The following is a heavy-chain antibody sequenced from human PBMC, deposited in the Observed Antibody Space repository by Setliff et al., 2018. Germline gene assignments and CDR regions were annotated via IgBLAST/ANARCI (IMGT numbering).Heavy chain of an antibody. V-gene: IGHV4-38-2*01. CDR3: ARTDYYDSSTYFNWFDP. CDR1: GYSISSGYY. J-gene: IGHJ5*02. Sequence: SETLSLTCAVSGYSISSGYYWGWIRQPPGKGLEWIGSIYHSGSTYYNPSLKSRVTMSVDTSKNQFSLKLSSVTAADTAVYYCARTDYYDSSTYFNWFDPWGQGTLVTVSS. CDR2: IYHSGST. D-gene: IGHD3-22*01.